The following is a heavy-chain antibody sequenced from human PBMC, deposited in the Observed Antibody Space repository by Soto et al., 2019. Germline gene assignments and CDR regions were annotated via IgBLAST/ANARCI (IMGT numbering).Heavy chain of an antibody. J-gene: IGHJ4*02. CDR2: VNTYKGNT. Sequence: QVQLVQSGAEVKKPGASVKVSYKASGYSFTDYGFTWVRQAPGQGLEWMGWVNTYKGNTNYAQKFQGRVTMTTDTSTSTAYMELRGLRSDDTALYYCARERGNYMYFDYWGQGTLVTVSS. V-gene: IGHV1-18*01. CDR3: ARERGNYMYFDY. CDR1: GYSFTDYG. D-gene: IGHD1-7*01.